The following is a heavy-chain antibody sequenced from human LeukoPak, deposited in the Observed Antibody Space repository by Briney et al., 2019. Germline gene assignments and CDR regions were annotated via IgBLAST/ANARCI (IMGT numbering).Heavy chain of an antibody. CDR1: GGSIGTYS. CDR3: ASFSCSSTSCYAFDY. CDR2: INHSGST. J-gene: IGHJ4*02. V-gene: IGHV4-34*01. Sequence: SETLSLTCTVSGGSIGTYSWNWIRQPPGKGLEWIGEINHSGSTNYNPSLKSRVTISVDTSKNQFSLKLSSVTAADTAVYYCASFSCSSTSCYAFDYWGQGTLVTVSS. D-gene: IGHD2-2*01.